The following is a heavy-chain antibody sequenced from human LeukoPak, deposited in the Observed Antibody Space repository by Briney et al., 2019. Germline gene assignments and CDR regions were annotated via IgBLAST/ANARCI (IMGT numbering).Heavy chain of an antibody. CDR3: ARRDSARAFDI. Sequence: GGSLRLSCAASGFTFSSYTMSWVRQAPGKGLEWVSAISGSGGSTYYADSVKGRFTISRDNAKNSLYLQMNSLRAEDTAVYYCARRDSARAFDIWGQGTMVTVSS. CDR1: GFTFSSYT. D-gene: IGHD3-10*01. CDR2: ISGSGGST. V-gene: IGHV3-23*01. J-gene: IGHJ3*02.